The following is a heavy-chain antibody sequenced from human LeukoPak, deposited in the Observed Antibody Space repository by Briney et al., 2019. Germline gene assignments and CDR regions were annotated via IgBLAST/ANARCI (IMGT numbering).Heavy chain of an antibody. J-gene: IGHJ5*02. Sequence: GGSLRLSCAASGFTFSSYSMNWVRQAPGKGLEWVSSISSSSSYIYYADSVKGRFTISRDNAKNSLYLQMNSLRAEDTAVYYCAKLPTVTTSLRRNWFDPWGQGTLVTVSS. CDR2: ISSSSSYI. D-gene: IGHD4-17*01. CDR3: AKLPTVTTSLRRNWFDP. CDR1: GFTFSSYS. V-gene: IGHV3-21*04.